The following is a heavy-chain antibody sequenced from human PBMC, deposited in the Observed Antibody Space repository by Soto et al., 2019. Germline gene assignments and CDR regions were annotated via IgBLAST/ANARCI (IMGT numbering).Heavy chain of an antibody. CDR3: ARVIGGLYYFDY. Sequence: QVQLVQSGAEVKKPGASVKVSCKASGYTFTSYAMHWVRQAPGQWLEWMGWINAGNGNTKYSQKFQGRVTITRDTSASTAYMELSSLRSEDTAVYYCARVIGGLYYFDYWGQGTLVTVSS. D-gene: IGHD3-16*01. V-gene: IGHV1-3*01. J-gene: IGHJ4*02. CDR2: INAGNGNT. CDR1: GYTFTSYA.